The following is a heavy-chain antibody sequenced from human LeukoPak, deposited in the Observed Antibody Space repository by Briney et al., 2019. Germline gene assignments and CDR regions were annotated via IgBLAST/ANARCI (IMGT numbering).Heavy chain of an antibody. CDR1: GFTIRSYW. CDR3: ARWAGVTDY. Sequence: GGSLRLSCTASGFTIRSYWMNWVRQAPGKGPEWVANIKQDGSAEYYVDSVKGRFTISRDNAKNTLNLQMNSLRAEDTAVYYCARWAGVTDYWGQGTLVTVSS. V-gene: IGHV3-7*01. J-gene: IGHJ4*02. D-gene: IGHD5-18*01. CDR2: IKQDGSAE.